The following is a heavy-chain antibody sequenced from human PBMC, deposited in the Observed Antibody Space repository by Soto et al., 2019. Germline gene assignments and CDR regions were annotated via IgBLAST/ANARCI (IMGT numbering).Heavy chain of an antibody. Sequence: EVQLVQSGAEVKKPGESLRISCKGSGYSFTSYWISWVRQMPGKGREWMGRIDASDSYTNYSPSFQGHVTISADKSISTAYQQWSSLKPSDTAMYYCARHQRYYGSGSYRDYWGQGTLVTVSS. CDR3: ARHQRYYGSGSYRDY. CDR2: IDASDSYT. D-gene: IGHD3-10*01. V-gene: IGHV5-10-1*01. CDR1: GYSFTSYW. J-gene: IGHJ4*02.